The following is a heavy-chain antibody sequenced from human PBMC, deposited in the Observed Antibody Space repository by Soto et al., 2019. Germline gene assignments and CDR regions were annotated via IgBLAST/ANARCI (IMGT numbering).Heavy chain of an antibody. CDR2: IDPSDSYT. D-gene: IGHD6-19*01. Sequence: PGESLKISCKGSGYSFTSYWISWVRQMPGKGLEWMGRIDPSDSYTNYSPSLQGHVTISADKSISTAYLQWSSLKASDTAMYYCARPGSRGIWYSSALDVWGQGTTVTVSS. J-gene: IGHJ6*02. V-gene: IGHV5-10-1*01. CDR1: GYSFTSYW. CDR3: ARPGSRGIWYSSALDV.